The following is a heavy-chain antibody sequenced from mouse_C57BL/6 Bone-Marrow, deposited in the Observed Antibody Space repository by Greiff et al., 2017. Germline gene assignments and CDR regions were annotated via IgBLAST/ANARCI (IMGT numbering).Heavy chain of an antibody. D-gene: IGHD1-1*01. CDR2: IDPSDSYT. J-gene: IGHJ3*01. CDR1: GYTFTSYW. CDR3: ARQELLRGAY. V-gene: IGHV1-50*01. Sequence: QVQLQQPGAELVKPGASVKLSCKASGYTFTSYWMQWVKQRPGQGLEWIGEIDPSDSYTNYNQKFKGKATLTVDTSSSTAYMQLSSLTSEDSAVYYCARQELLRGAYWGQGTLVTVSA.